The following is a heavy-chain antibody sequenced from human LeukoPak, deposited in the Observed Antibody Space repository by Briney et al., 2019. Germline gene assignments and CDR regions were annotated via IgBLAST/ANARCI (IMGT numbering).Heavy chain of an antibody. CDR1: GDSVSSNNAA. CDR2: TYYRSKWYY. Sequence: SQTLSLTCAISGDSVSSNNAAWHWIRQSPSRGLEWLGRTYYRSKWYYDYAVSVKSRVTINPDTSKNHFSLQLNSVAPEDTAVYFCAREDRLSSDIWGQGTMVTVSS. CDR3: AREDRLSSDI. D-gene: IGHD5-12*01. V-gene: IGHV6-1*01. J-gene: IGHJ3*02.